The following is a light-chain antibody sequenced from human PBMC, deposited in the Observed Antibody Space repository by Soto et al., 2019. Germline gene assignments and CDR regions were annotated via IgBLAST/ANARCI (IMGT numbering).Light chain of an antibody. CDR3: QKSYSTPIN. CDR1: QSLNSL. CDR2: SAS. J-gene: IGKJ5*01. V-gene: IGKV1-39*01. Sequence: DIQMTQSPSTLSASVVDRVTITCRASQSLNSLLAWYQQKPGRAPKLLIYSASSLQSGVPSRFSGSGFGTDFTLTISSLQPEDFATYYCQKSYSTPINFGQGTRLEIK.